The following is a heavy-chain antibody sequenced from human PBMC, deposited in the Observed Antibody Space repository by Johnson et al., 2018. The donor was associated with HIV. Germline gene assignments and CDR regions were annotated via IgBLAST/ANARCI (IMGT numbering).Heavy chain of an antibody. V-gene: IGHV3-30*04. CDR2: ISYDGSNK. CDR1: GFTFSSYA. CDR3: ARDRGSSSGASYIFDI. Sequence: QVQLVESGGGVVQPGRSLRLSCAASGFTFSSYAMHWVRQAPGKGLKWVAVISYDGSNKYYADSVKGRFTISRDNSKNTLYLQMNSLRAEDTAVFYCARDRGSSSGASYIFDIWGQGTMVTVSS. D-gene: IGHD6-6*01. J-gene: IGHJ3*02.